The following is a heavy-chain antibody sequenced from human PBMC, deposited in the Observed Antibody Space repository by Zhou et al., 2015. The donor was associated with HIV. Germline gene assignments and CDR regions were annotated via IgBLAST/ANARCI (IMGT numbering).Heavy chain of an antibody. D-gene: IGHD2-2*01. CDR3: AREGRIVVVPAATNGMDV. CDR1: GYTFTSYY. V-gene: IGHV1-46*01. CDR2: INPSGGST. J-gene: IGHJ6*02. Sequence: QVQLVQSGAEVKKPGASVKVSCKASGYTFTSYYMHWVRQAPGQGLEWMGIINPSGGSTSYAQKFQGRVTMTRDTSTSTVYMELSSLRSEDTAVYYCAREGRIVVVPAATNGMDVWGQGTTVTVSS.